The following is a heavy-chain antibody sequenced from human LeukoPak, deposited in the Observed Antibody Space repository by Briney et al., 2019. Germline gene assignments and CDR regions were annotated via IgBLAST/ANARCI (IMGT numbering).Heavy chain of an antibody. Sequence: SETLSLTCGVSGGSISNTNWWTWVRPPPGKGLEWIGEVNLQGSTNYNPSLKSRVAISVDKSQNHISLKLTSVTAADTAVYYCAREGGPYRPLDYSGQGTLVTVAS. CDR1: GGSISNTNW. D-gene: IGHD2-2*02. CDR3: AREGGPYRPLDY. V-gene: IGHV4-4*02. CDR2: VNLQGST. J-gene: IGHJ4*02.